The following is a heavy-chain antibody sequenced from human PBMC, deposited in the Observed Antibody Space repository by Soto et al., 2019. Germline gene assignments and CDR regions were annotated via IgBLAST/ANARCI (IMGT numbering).Heavy chain of an antibody. CDR1: GYTFTSYA. CDR3: ARAVGGSSSRGDY. V-gene: IGHV1-3*05. D-gene: IGHD6-13*01. CDR2: INAGNGNT. J-gene: IGHJ4*02. Sequence: QVPLVQSGAEEKKPGASVRVSCKASGYTFTSYAIHWVRQAPGQSLEWMGWINAGNGNTKYSQKFQGRVTITRDTSASTAYMELSSLRSEDTAVYYCARAVGGSSSRGDYWGQGTLVTVSS.